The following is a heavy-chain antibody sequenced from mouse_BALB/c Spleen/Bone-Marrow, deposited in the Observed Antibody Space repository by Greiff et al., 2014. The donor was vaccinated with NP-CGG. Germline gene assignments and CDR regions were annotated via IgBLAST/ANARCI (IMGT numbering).Heavy chain of an antibody. V-gene: IGHV14-3*02. CDR3: ANYYYGYYFDS. D-gene: IGHD1-1*01. J-gene: IGHJ2*01. CDR2: IDPANGNT. Sequence: VQLQQSGAEPVKPGASVKLSCTASGFNIKDTYMHWVKQRPEQGLEWIGRIDPANGNTKYDPKFQGKATITADTSSNTAYLQLCSLTSEDTAVYYCANYYYGYYFDSWGQGTTLTVSS. CDR1: GFNIKDTY.